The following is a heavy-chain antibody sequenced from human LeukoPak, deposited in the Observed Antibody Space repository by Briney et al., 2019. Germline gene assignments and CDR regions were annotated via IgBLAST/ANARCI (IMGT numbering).Heavy chain of an antibody. V-gene: IGHV4-34*01. Sequence: SETLSLTCAVYGGSFSGYYWSWIRQPPGKGLEWIGEINHSGSTNYNPSLKSRVTISVDTSKNQFSLKLSSVTAADTAVYYCARGRGGVVPAAMEGYYFDYWGQGTLVTVSS. CDR1: GGSFSGYY. J-gene: IGHJ4*02. D-gene: IGHD2-2*01. CDR3: ARGRGGVVPAAMEGYYFDY. CDR2: INHSGST.